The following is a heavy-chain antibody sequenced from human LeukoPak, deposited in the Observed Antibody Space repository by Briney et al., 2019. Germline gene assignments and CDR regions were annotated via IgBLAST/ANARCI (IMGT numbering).Heavy chain of an antibody. V-gene: IGHV3-15*01. J-gene: IGHJ4*02. CDR3: TTDSGYDSSFDY. Sequence: GGSLRLSWAASGFTFSNAWMSWVRQAPGKGLEWVGRIKSKTDGGTTDYAAPVKGRFTISRDDSKNTLYLQMNSLKTEDTAVYYCTTDSGYDSSFDYWGQGTLVTVSS. CDR1: GFTFSNAW. D-gene: IGHD5-12*01. CDR2: IKSKTDGGTT.